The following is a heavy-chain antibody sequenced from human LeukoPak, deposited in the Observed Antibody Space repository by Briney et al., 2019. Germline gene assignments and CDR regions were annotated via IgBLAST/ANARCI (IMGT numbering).Heavy chain of an antibody. CDR1: GGSISSSSYY. V-gene: IGHV4-39*01. CDR3: ARPSYSSSSLGY. CDR2: IYYSGST. J-gene: IGHJ4*02. Sequence: SETLSLTCTVSGGSISSSSYYWGWIRRPPGKGLEWIGSIYYSGSTYYSPSLKSRVTISVDTSKNQFSLKLRSVTAADTAVYYCARPSYSSSSLGYWGQGTLVTVSS. D-gene: IGHD6-6*01.